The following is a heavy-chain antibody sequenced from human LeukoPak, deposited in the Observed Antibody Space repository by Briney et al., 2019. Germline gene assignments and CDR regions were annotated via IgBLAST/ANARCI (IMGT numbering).Heavy chain of an antibody. CDR3: AREYGGYCSSTSCYGGAFDI. V-gene: IGHV1-18*04. CDR2: ISAYNGNT. J-gene: IGHJ3*02. CDR1: GYTFTSYY. Sequence: ASVKVSCKASGYTFTSYYMHWVRQAPGQGLEWMGWISAYNGNTNYAQKLQGRVTMTTDTSTSTAYMELRSLRSDDTAVYYCAREYGGYCSSTSCYGGAFDIWGQGTMVTVSS. D-gene: IGHD2-2*01.